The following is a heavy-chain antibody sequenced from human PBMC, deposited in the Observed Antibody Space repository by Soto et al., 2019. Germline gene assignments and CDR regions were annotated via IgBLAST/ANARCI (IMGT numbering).Heavy chain of an antibody. J-gene: IGHJ3*02. CDR3: ARVGKVYAPHAFDI. CDR2: IYYSGST. CDR1: GYSISRYF. D-gene: IGHD2-8*01. V-gene: IGHV4-59*01. Sequence: PSETLSLTCTVSGYSISRYFWSWIRQPPGKGLEWIGYIYYSGSTNYNPPPKSRVTISVDTSKNQFSLKLSSVTAADTAVYYCARVGKVYAPHAFDIWGQGTMVTVSS.